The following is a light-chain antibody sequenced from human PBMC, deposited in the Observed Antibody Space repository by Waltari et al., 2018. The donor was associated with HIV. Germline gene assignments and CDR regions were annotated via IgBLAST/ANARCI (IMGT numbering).Light chain of an antibody. Sequence: DIVVTQSPDSLTLSLGETATIRCTASLSLTYSSDNKDYFAWYQQKPGQPPKLLIYFASARASGVPDRFSGSGSETDFTLTISSLQAEDVAVYYCHQYYSVPLSFGGGTKVEIK. CDR1: LSLTYSSDNKDY. CDR2: FAS. V-gene: IGKV4-1*01. J-gene: IGKJ4*01. CDR3: HQYYSVPLS.